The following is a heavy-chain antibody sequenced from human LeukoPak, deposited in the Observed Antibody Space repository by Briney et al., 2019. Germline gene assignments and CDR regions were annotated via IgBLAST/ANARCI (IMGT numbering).Heavy chain of an antibody. J-gene: IGHJ4*02. V-gene: IGHV1-2*02. CDR2: INPKNGGS. Sequence: ASVKVSCKATGYTFNGYYKHWVRQAPGQGLEWVGWINPKNGGSNYEQKFQGRVPMTRDRSISTAYMELSRLTSDDTAVYYCAREGGSSSMGNFGYWGQGTLVTVSS. CDR1: GYTFNGYY. D-gene: IGHD6-6*01. CDR3: AREGGSSSMGNFGY.